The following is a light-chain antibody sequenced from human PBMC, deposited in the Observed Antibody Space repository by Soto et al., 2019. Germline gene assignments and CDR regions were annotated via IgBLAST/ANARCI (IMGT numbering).Light chain of an antibody. V-gene: IGLV2-23*01. CDR1: SSDVGSYNL. Sequence: QSVLTQPASVSGSPGQSITISCTGTSSDVGSYNLVSWYQQHPGKAPKLMIYEGSKRPSGVSNCFSGSKSGNTASLTISGLQAEDEADYYCCSYAGSSTREVFGGGTKVTVL. CDR2: EGS. CDR3: CSYAGSSTREV. J-gene: IGLJ2*01.